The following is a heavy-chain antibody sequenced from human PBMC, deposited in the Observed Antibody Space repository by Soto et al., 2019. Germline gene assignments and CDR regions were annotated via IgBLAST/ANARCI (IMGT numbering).Heavy chain of an antibody. Sequence: SVKVSCKASGGTFSSYAISWVRQAPGQGLEWMGGIIPIFGTANYAQKFQGRVTITADESTSTAYMELSSLRSEDTAVYYCARNTVAGTAVRWFDPWGQGTLVTVSA. J-gene: IGHJ5*02. CDR1: GGTFSSYA. CDR2: IIPIFGTA. V-gene: IGHV1-69*13. D-gene: IGHD6-19*01. CDR3: ARNTVAGTAVRWFDP.